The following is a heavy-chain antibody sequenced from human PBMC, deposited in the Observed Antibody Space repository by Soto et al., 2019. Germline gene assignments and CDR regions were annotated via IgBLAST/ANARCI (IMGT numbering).Heavy chain of an antibody. CDR3: AKGGGTNVWYNWFDP. Sequence: EVQLLESGGGLVQPGGSLRLSCAASGFTFSSYAMSWVRQAPGKGLEWVSAISGSGGSTYYADSVKGRFTISRDNSKNKLYLQMNSLRAEDMAVYYCAKGGGTNVWYNWFDPWGQGTLVTVSS. CDR2: ISGSGGST. V-gene: IGHV3-23*01. CDR1: GFTFSSYA. D-gene: IGHD2-8*01. J-gene: IGHJ5*02.